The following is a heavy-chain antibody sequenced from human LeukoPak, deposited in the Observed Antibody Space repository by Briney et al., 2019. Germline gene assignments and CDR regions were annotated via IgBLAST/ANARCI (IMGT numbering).Heavy chain of an antibody. J-gene: IGHJ4*02. CDR2: INPNSGGT. D-gene: IGHD3-3*01. CDR3: ALSASTSTIFGVDGSTH. CDR1: GYTFTGYY. V-gene: IGHV1-2*02. Sequence: GASVKVSCKASGYTFTGYYMHWVRQAPGQGLEWMGWINPNSGGTNYAQKFQGRVTMTRDTSISTAYMELSRLRSDDTAVYYCALSASTSTIFGVDGSTHWGQGTLVTVSS.